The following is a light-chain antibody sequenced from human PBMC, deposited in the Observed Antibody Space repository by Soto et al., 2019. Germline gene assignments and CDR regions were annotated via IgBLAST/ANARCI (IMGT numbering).Light chain of an antibody. CDR2: GAS. J-gene: IGKJ5*01. CDR3: QQYNNWPLT. CDR1: QSLVHSDGIAY. V-gene: IGKV2-30*02. Sequence: DVVMTQSPLSLPVTLGQPASISCRSNQSLVHSDGIAYFSWFQQRPGRSPRRLIYGASSRATGIPVRFSGSGSGTEFTLTISSLQSEDFAVYYCQQYNNWPLTFGQGTRLEIK.